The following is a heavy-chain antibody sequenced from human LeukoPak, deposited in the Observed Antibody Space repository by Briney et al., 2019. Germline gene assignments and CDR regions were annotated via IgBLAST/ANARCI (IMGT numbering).Heavy chain of an antibody. J-gene: IGHJ4*02. CDR1: GFTFSSYG. Sequence: PGGSLRLSCAASGFTFSSYGMHWVRQAPGKGLEWVAFIRYDGSNKYYADSVKGRFTISRDNSKNTLYLQMNSLRAEDTAVYYCAKESGRWLRTDYFDYWGQGTLVTVSS. D-gene: IGHD5-24*01. CDR2: IRYDGSNK. CDR3: AKESGRWLRTDYFDY. V-gene: IGHV3-30*02.